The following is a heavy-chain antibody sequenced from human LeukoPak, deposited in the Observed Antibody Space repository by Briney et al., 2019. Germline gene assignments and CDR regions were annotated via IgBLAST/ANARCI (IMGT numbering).Heavy chain of an antibody. CDR2: IIPIFGTA. CDR3: AIWNYYDSSGYWPFDY. Sequence: ASVKVSCKASGGTFSSYAISWVRQAPGQGLEWMGGIIPIFGTANYAQKFQGRVTITADESTSTAYMELSSLRSEDTAVYYCAIWNYYDSSGYWPFDYWGQGTLVTVSS. J-gene: IGHJ4*02. D-gene: IGHD3-22*01. CDR1: GGTFSSYA. V-gene: IGHV1-69*01.